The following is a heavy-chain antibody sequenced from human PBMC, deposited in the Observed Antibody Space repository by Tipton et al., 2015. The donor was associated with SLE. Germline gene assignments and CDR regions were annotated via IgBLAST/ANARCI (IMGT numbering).Heavy chain of an antibody. CDR1: GYTFTGYF. D-gene: IGHD2-15*01. J-gene: IGHJ6*02. CDR3: ARDFGDIVVVLHRMDV. V-gene: IGHV1-2*02. Sequence: QLVQSGPEVKKPGASVKVSCKASGYTFTGYFIHWVRQVPGQGLEWMGWINPTRGGTMYAQKFQDRVTLTRDTSVSTVYMEMTSLRSDDTAVYYCARDFGDIVVVLHRMDVWGQGP. CDR2: INPTRGGT.